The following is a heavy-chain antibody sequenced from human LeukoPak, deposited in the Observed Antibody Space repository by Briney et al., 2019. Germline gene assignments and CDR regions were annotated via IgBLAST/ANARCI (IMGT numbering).Heavy chain of an antibody. CDR2: INPSGGST. D-gene: IGHD3-10*01. Sequence: ASVTVSCTASGYTFTSYYMHWVRQAPGQGLEWMGVINPSGGSTSYAQKFQGRVTMTRDTSTSTVYMELSSLRSEDTAVYYCARGDMVRGVISDYWGQGTLVTVSS. J-gene: IGHJ4*02. CDR3: ARGDMVRGVISDY. CDR1: GYTFTSYY. V-gene: IGHV1-46*01.